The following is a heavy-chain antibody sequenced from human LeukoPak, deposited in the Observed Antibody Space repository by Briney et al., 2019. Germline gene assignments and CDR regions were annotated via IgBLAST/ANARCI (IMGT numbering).Heavy chain of an antibody. J-gene: IGHJ3*02. V-gene: IGHV4-59*01. CDR2: IYYSGST. CDR3: AREAPWYSSSWYTEFDAFDI. D-gene: IGHD6-13*01. CDR1: GGPFSGYY. Sequence: ASETLSLTCAVYGGPFSGYYWSWIRQPPGKGLEWIGYIYYSGSTNYNPSLKSRVTISVDTSKNQFSLKLSSVTAADTAVYYCAREAPWYSSSWYTEFDAFDIWGQGTMVTVSS.